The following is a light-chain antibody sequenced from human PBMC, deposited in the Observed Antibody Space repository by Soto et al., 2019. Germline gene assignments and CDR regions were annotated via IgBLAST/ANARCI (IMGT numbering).Light chain of an antibody. CDR3: QQYGSSPRT. CDR1: QSVGKDL. J-gene: IGKJ1*01. CDR2: GAS. V-gene: IGKV3-20*01. Sequence: EIVLTESPGTLSLSPGERATLSCRARQSVGKDLRAWYQQKPGQAPRLLIYGASSRATGIPDRFSGSGSGTDFTLTISRLEPEDFAVYYCQQYGSSPRTFGQGTKVDIK.